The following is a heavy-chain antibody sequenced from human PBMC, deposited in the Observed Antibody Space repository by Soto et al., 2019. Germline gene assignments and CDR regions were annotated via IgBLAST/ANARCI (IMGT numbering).Heavy chain of an antibody. CDR2: IVVGSGNT. D-gene: IGHD1-7*01. V-gene: IGHV1-58*01. J-gene: IGHJ6*04. CDR1: GFTFTSSA. CDR3: AAGGLNYGYYYGRDV. Sequence: SVKVSCKASGFTFTSSAVQWVRQARGQRLEWIGWIVVGSGNTNYAQKFQERVTITRDMSTSTAYMELSSLRSEDTAVYYCAAGGLNYGYYYGRDVCGKGTTVTVSS.